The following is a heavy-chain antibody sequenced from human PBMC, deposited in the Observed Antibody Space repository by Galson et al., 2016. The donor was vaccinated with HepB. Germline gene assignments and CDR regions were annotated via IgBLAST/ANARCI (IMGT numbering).Heavy chain of an antibody. Sequence: SLRLSCAASGFPFSRQSMTWVRQAPGKGLEWVSAISDTSVYRYYADSVRGRFSTSRDNSKTILYLQMNNLRAEDTALDYCTKKLDQYERSGYYSDWGQGTMFTVSS. CDR2: ISDTSVYR. D-gene: IGHD3-22*01. J-gene: IGHJ3*01. CDR3: TKKLDQYERSGYYSD. CDR1: GFPFSRQS. V-gene: IGHV3-23*01.